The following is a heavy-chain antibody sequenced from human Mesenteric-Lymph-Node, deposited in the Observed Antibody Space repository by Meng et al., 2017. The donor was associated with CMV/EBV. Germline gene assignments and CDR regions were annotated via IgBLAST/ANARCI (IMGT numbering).Heavy chain of an antibody. D-gene: IGHD4-11*01. CDR1: GGSISSHY. V-gene: IGHV4-59*11. Sequence: GSLRLSCSVSGGSISSHYWSWIRQPPGRGLEWLGNIYYTGSTNYNPSLKSRVSLLVDTSKNEFSLKLSSVTAADTAVYYCARAEGVLQSDAFDIWGQGTMVTVSS. J-gene: IGHJ3*02. CDR3: ARAEGVLQSDAFDI. CDR2: IYYTGST.